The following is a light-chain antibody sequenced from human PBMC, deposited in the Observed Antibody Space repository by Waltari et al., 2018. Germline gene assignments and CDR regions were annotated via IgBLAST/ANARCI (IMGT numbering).Light chain of an antibody. CDR1: QSISSW. CDR3: QQYNSYPLT. Sequence: DIQMTQSPSPLSASVGDRVTITCRASQSISSWLAWYQQKPGTAPKLLIYKASSLESGVPSRFSGSGSGTEFTLTISSLQPDDFATYYCQQYNSYPLTFGGGTKVEIK. CDR2: KAS. J-gene: IGKJ4*01. V-gene: IGKV1-5*03.